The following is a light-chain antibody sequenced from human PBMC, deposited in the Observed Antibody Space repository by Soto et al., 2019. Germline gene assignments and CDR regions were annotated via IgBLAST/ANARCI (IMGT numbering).Light chain of an antibody. Sequence: DIQMTQSPSTLSASVGDRVTITCRASESISSWLAWYQQKPGTAPKLLIYGASILHSGVPSRFSGSGSGTDFTLTISSLQPDDIATYYCQQYSTFWTFGQGTKVDIK. J-gene: IGKJ1*01. CDR2: GAS. CDR3: QQYSTFWT. CDR1: ESISSW. V-gene: IGKV1-5*03.